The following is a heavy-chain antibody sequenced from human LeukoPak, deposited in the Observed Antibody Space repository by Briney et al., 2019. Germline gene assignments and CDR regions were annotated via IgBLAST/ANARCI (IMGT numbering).Heavy chain of an antibody. Sequence: GGSLRLSCAASGFTFSHYGVHWVRQAPGKGLEWVSAISGSGGSTYYADSVKGRFTISRDNSKNTLYLQMNSLRAEDTAVYYCAKIVATTVTYPVDYWGQGTLVTVSS. V-gene: IGHV3-23*01. CDR2: ISGSGGST. CDR3: AKIVATTVTYPVDY. D-gene: IGHD4-17*01. CDR1: GFTFSHYG. J-gene: IGHJ4*02.